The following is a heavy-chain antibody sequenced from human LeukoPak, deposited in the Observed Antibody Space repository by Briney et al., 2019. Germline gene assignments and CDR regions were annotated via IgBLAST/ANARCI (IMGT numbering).Heavy chain of an antibody. Sequence: QPGRSLRLSCAASGFTFSSYGMHWVRQAPGKGLEWVAVIWYDGSNKYYADSVKGRFTISRDNSKNTLYLQMNSLRAEDTAVYYCARARGENDILTGYPGAFDIWGQGTMVTVSS. CDR3: ARARGENDILTGYPGAFDI. V-gene: IGHV3-33*01. J-gene: IGHJ3*02. CDR2: IWYDGSNK. CDR1: GFTFSSYG. D-gene: IGHD3-9*01.